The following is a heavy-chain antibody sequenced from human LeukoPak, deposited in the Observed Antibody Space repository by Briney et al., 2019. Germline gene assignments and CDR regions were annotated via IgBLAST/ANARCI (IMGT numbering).Heavy chain of an antibody. CDR1: GFTFSSYA. CDR2: VSASGDST. D-gene: IGHD3-10*01. CDR3: AKSHYYGSGSVDY. J-gene: IGHJ4*02. V-gene: IGHV3-23*01. Sequence: GGSLRLSCAASGFTFSSYAMSWVRQAPGKGLAWISTVSASGDSTSYADSVKGRFTISRDNSKNALYLQVNSLRADDAALYYCAKSHYYGSGSVDYWGQGTLVTVSS.